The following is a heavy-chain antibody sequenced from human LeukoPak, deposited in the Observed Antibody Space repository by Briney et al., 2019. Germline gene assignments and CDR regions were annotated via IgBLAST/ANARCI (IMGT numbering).Heavy chain of an antibody. CDR3: ATTIFGVLTSLDY. J-gene: IGHJ4*02. Sequence: GGSLRLPCAASGFAFSNAWMSWVRQAPGKGLEWVGRIKSKTDGGTIDYAAPVKGRFTISRDDSKNTLYVHMNSLKTEDTAVYYCATTIFGVLTSLDYWAQGTLVTVSS. D-gene: IGHD3-3*01. CDR2: IKSKTDGGTI. CDR1: GFAFSNAW. V-gene: IGHV3-15*01.